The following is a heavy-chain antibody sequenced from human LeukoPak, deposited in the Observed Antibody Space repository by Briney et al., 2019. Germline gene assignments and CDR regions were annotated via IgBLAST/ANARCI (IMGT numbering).Heavy chain of an antibody. D-gene: IGHD3-9*01. CDR3: AKGDTYYDLLTCFDF. Sequence: PGGSLRLSCATSGFTFNEYAMSWVRQAPGKGLEWVSVISGNCDTIYYADSVKGRFTISRDNSKNTLYLQMNSLRDEDTAVYYCAKGDTYYDLLTCFDFWGPGTLVTVSS. J-gene: IGHJ4*02. CDR2: ISGNCDTI. CDR1: GFTFNEYA. V-gene: IGHV3-23*01.